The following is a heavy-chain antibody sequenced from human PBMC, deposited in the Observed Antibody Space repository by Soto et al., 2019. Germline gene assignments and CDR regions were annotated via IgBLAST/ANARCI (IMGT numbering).Heavy chain of an antibody. Sequence: GASVKVSCKASGGTFSSYTISWVRQAPGQGLEWMGRIIPILGIANYAQKFQGRVTITADKSTSTAYMELSSLRSEDTAVYYCAGYGSGSYKYYYYYMDVWGKGTTVTVSS. V-gene: IGHV1-69*02. J-gene: IGHJ6*03. CDR2: IIPILGIA. CDR1: GGTFSSYT. CDR3: AGYGSGSYKYYYYYMDV. D-gene: IGHD3-10*01.